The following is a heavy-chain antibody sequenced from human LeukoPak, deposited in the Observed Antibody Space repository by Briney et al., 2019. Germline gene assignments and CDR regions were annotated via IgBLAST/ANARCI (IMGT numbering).Heavy chain of an antibody. Sequence: GGSLRLSCVASGFTFDHFGMHWVRQDPGKGLEWVAVIWHDGSSQYYADSVKGRFTISRDNSMNTLNLQMNSLRAEDTAVYYCAKDAQRGFDYSNSLESWGQGTLVTVSS. CDR2: IWHDGSSQ. V-gene: IGHV3-33*06. CDR1: GFTFDHFG. CDR3: AKDAQRGFDYSNSLES. D-gene: IGHD4-11*01. J-gene: IGHJ5*01.